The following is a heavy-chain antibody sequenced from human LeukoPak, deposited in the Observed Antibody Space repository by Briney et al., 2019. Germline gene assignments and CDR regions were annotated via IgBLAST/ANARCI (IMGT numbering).Heavy chain of an antibody. D-gene: IGHD3-10*01. CDR1: GCTFSSYA. J-gene: IGHJ4*02. V-gene: IGHV3-23*01. CDR2: ISGSGGST. Sequence: GESLTLSCAASGCTFSSYAICWIRKAPGKGQGWVSAISGSGGSTYYAHSVKGRVTISRDNSKNPLYLQMNSLRAEDTAVYYCAKEDRRFGESPFDYWGQGTLVTVSS. CDR3: AKEDRRFGESPFDY.